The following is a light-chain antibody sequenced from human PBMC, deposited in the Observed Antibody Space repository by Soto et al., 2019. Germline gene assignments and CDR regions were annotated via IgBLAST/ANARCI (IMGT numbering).Light chain of an antibody. J-gene: IGKJ1*01. V-gene: IGKV1-5*01. Sequence: DIQMTQSPSTLSASVGDRVTITCRASQSISSWLAWYQQKPGKAPKLLIYDASSLESGVPSRFSGSGFGTEFTLTLSSLQPDDFATYYCQQYNSYSPLTFGQGTKVQIK. CDR1: QSISSW. CDR3: QQYNSYSPLT. CDR2: DAS.